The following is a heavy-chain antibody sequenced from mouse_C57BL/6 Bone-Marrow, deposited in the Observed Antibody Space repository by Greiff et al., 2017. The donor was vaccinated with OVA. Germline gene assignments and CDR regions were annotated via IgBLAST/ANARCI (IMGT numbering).Heavy chain of an antibody. J-gene: IGHJ3*01. D-gene: IGHD1-1*02. Sequence: VQLQQSGAELARPGASVKLSCKASGYTFTSYGISWVKQRTGQGLEWIGEIYPRSGNTYYNEKFKGKATLTADKSSSTAYMELRSLTSEDSAVYFCARRGSYDWFAYWGQGTLVTVSA. V-gene: IGHV1-81*01. CDR3: ARRGSYDWFAY. CDR1: GYTFTSYG. CDR2: IYPRSGNT.